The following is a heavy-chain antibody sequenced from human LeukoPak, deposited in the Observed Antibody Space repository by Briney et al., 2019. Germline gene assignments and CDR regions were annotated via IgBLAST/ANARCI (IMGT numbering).Heavy chain of an antibody. CDR2: IIPIFGTA. J-gene: IGHJ4*02. Sequence: GASVKVSCKASGGTXSSYAISWVRQAPGQGLEWMGGIIPIFGTANYAQKFQGRVTITADESTSTAYMELSSLRSEDTAVYYCAREGYCSSTSCQNFDYWGQGTLVTVSS. CDR3: AREGYCSSTSCQNFDY. D-gene: IGHD2-2*01. CDR1: GGTXSSYA. V-gene: IGHV1-69*13.